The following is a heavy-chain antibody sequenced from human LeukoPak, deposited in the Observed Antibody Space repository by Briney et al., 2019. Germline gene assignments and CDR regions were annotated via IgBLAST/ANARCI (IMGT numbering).Heavy chain of an antibody. V-gene: IGHV3-21*01. CDR3: ARDLHFDC. CDR2: ISSTSSYR. Sequence: PGGSLRLSCAASGFTFSTYSMSWVRQSPGKGLEWVSYISSTSSYRYNADSAKGRFATSRDNAKNSLYLQMNSLRAEDTAVYYCARDLHFDCWGQGALVAVSS. CDR1: GFTFSTYS. J-gene: IGHJ4*02. D-gene: IGHD5/OR15-5a*01.